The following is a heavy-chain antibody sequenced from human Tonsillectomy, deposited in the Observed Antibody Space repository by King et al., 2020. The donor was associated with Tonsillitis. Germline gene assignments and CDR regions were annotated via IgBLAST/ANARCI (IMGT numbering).Heavy chain of an antibody. V-gene: IGHV1-18*04. CDR3: ARDAQWLLPTQDPLDI. D-gene: IGHD3-22*01. CDR2: ISVYKGNT. CDR1: GYTFTSYG. Sequence: VQLVESGAEVKKPGASVKVSCKASGYTFTSYGISWVRQAPGQGLEWMGWISVYKGNTNYAQKLQGRVTMTTDTSTSTAYMQLRSLRSDDTAVYYCARDAQWLLPTQDPLDIWGQGTMVTVSS. J-gene: IGHJ3*02.